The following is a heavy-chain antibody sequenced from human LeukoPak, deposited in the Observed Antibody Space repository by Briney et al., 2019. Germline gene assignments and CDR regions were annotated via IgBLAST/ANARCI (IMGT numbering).Heavy chain of an antibody. J-gene: IGHJ4*02. CDR3: ARLLSSSWNGIDY. Sequence: GGSLRLSCAASGFTFSSYGMHWVRQAPGKGLEWVAVIWYDGSNKYYADSVKGRFTISRDNSKNTLYLQMNSLRAEDTAVYYCARLLSSSWNGIDYWGQGTLVTVSS. D-gene: IGHD6-13*01. V-gene: IGHV3-33*01. CDR1: GFTFSSYG. CDR2: IWYDGSNK.